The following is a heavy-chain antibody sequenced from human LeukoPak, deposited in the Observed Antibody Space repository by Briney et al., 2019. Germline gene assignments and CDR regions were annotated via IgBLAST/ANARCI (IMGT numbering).Heavy chain of an antibody. Sequence: GGSLRLSCAASGFTFSSYSMNWVRQAPGKGLEWVSSISSSSSYIYYADSVKGRFTISRDNAKNSLYLQMNSLRAEDTAVYYCARARRGTSRLFDYWGQGTLVTVSS. CDR2: ISSSSSYI. J-gene: IGHJ4*02. V-gene: IGHV3-21*01. CDR1: GFTFSSYS. CDR3: ARARRGTSRLFDY. D-gene: IGHD2-2*01.